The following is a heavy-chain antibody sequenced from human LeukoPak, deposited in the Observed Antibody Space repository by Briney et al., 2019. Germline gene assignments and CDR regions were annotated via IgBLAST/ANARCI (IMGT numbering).Heavy chain of an antibody. CDR3: ARRGWSAPIDAFDI. CDR2: IHPGETDI. D-gene: IGHD2-15*01. Sequence: GESLKISCKGSGYSFTNYWIGWVRQMPGKGLEWVGIIHPGETDIRHSPSFQGQVTISADKSISTAYLQWSSLKASDTAMYYCARRGWSAPIDAFDIWGQGTMVTVSS. J-gene: IGHJ3*02. CDR1: GYSFTNYW. V-gene: IGHV5-51*01.